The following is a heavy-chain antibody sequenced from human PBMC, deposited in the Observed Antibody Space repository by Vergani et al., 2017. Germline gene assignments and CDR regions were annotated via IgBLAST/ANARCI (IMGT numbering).Heavy chain of an antibody. CDR1: GFTFTSSA. J-gene: IGHJ4*02. CDR2: IVVGSGNT. CDR3: ASLSVGGGDGFYFDY. D-gene: IGHD5-24*01. V-gene: IGHV1-58*01. Sequence: QMQLVQSGPEVKKPGTSVKVSCKASGFTFTSSAVQWVRQARGQRLEWIGWIVVGSGNTNYAQKFQERVTITRDMSTSTAYMELSSLRSEDTAVYYCASLSVGGGDGFYFDYWGQGTLVTVSS.